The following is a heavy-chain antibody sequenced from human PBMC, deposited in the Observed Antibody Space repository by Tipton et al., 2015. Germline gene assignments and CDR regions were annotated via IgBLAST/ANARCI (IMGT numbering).Heavy chain of an antibody. V-gene: IGHV3-48*02. D-gene: IGHD3-10*01. CDR1: GFTFSNYW. Sequence: SLRLSCAASGFTFSNYWMSWVRQAPGKGLEWVSYIIPSSSTIDYADSVKGRFAISRDNGKNSVYLQMNSLRDEDTAVYYCARDRAWAFDIWGQGTMVTVSS. CDR2: IIPSSSTI. J-gene: IGHJ3*02. CDR3: ARDRAWAFDI.